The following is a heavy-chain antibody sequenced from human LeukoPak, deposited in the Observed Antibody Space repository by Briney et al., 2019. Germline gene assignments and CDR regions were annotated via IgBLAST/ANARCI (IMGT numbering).Heavy chain of an antibody. CDR3: TRPHVDGGYYYHQY. CDR2: VIGSGKST. J-gene: IGHJ4*02. CDR1: GFTFNTYT. V-gene: IGHV3-23*01. D-gene: IGHD3-22*01. Sequence: GGSLRLSCAASGFTFNTYTMSWVRQAPGKGLEWVSGVIGSGKSTFYADSAKGRFTISRDNSRNTLYLQMNSLRVEDTAVYYCTRPHVDGGYYYHQYWGQGTLVTVSS.